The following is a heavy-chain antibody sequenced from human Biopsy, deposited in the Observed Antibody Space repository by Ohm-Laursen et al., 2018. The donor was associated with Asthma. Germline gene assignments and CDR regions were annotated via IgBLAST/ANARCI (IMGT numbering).Heavy chain of an antibody. J-gene: IGHJ4*02. CDR3: AKDRVRINSAYYFDY. Sequence: SLRLSCTASGFTFSSYGMYWVRQAPGKGLEWVAVILSDGRDKYYADSVKGRFTISRDNSKNTLYLHMHSLRAEDTAVYFCAKDRVRINSAYYFDYWGQGTLVTVSS. CDR2: ILSDGRDK. CDR1: GFTFSSYG. D-gene: IGHD3-10*01. V-gene: IGHV3-30*18.